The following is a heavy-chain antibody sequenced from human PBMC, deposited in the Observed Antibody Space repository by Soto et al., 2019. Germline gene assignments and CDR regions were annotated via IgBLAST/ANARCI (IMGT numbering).Heavy chain of an antibody. J-gene: IGHJ3*02. D-gene: IGHD3-10*01. CDR2: VNPNSGNT. CDR3: ARADGSSHDAFDI. Sequence: ASVKVSCKASGCSFSSYDIHWVRQAPGQGLEWTGWVNPNSGNTGYAQKFQGRVTLTRNTSVTTDYMELSRLRSEDTAVYYCARADGSSHDAFDIWGQGTMVTVSS. CDR1: GCSFSSYD. V-gene: IGHV1-8*01.